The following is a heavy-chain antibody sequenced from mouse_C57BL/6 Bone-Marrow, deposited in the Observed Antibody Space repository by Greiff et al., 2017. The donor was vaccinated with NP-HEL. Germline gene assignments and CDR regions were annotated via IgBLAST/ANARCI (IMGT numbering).Heavy chain of an antibody. CDR3: ARCDGDKDDIDY. J-gene: IGHJ2*01. CDR2: INPYNGGT. V-gene: IGHV1-19*01. D-gene: IGHD2-13*01. Sequence: VQLQQSGPVLVKPGASVKMSCKASGYTFTDYYMNWVKQSHGKSLEWIGVINPYNGGTSYNQKFKGKATLTVDTSSSTAYMELNSLTSEASAVYDCARCDGDKDDIDYWGQGTTLTVSS. CDR1: GYTFTDYY.